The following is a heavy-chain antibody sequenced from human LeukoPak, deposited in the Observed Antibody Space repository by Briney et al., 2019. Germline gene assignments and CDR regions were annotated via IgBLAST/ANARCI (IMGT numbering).Heavy chain of an antibody. CDR1: GGSFSDYY. V-gene: IGHV4-34*01. CDR3: ARGRDY. Sequence: PSETLSLTCAVNGGSFSDYYWSWIRQPPGKGLEWIGEINHSGSTNYNPSLKSRVTISVDTSKNQFSLKLSSVTAADTAVYYCARGRDYWGQGTLVTVSS. J-gene: IGHJ4*02. CDR2: INHSGST.